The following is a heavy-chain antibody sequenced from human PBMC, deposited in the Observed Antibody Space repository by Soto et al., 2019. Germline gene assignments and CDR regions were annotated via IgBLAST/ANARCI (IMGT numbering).Heavy chain of an antibody. V-gene: IGHV1-3*01. CDR2: INAGNGNT. D-gene: IGHD3-9*01. CDR3: ARAGRNTYYDILTGYYHNWFDP. CDR1: GYTFTSYA. J-gene: IGHJ5*02. Sequence: QVQLVQSGVEVKKPGASVKVSCKASGYTFTSYAMHWVRQAPGQRLEWMGWINAGNGNTKYSQKFQGRVTITRDTSASTAYMELSSLRSEDTAVYYCARAGRNTYYDILTGYYHNWFDPWGQGTLVTVSS.